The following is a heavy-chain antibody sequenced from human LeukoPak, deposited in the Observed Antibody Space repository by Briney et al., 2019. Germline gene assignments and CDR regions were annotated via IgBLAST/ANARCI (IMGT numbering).Heavy chain of an antibody. CDR2: ISGSGGST. D-gene: IGHD6-19*01. J-gene: IGHJ4*02. V-gene: IGHV3-23*01. CDR1: GFTFGSYA. Sequence: GGSLRLSCAASGFTFGSYAMYWVRQAPGKGLEWVSGISGSGGSTFYADSVKGRSTISRDNSENTVYLQMNSLRADDTAVYYCAKTTAGYSSGRYPGWPVDYWGQGTLVTVSS. CDR3: AKTTAGYSSGRYPGWPVDY.